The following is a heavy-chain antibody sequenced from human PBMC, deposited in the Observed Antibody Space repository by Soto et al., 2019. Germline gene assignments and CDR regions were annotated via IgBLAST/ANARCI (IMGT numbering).Heavy chain of an antibody. J-gene: IGHJ3*02. CDR2: ISSSTRYI. CDR1: RFSFTSYN. Sequence: PGGSLRLSCATSRFSFTSYNMNWVRQAPGKGLEWVSSISSSTRYIYYADSVTGRFTISRDNAKNSLYLQMNSLRAEDTAVYYCVSGSDALDIWGQGTMVTVSS. CDR3: VSGSDALDI. V-gene: IGHV3-21*01.